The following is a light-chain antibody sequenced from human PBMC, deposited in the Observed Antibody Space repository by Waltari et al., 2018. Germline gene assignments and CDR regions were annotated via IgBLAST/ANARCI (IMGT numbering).Light chain of an antibody. J-gene: IGKJ1*01. CDR1: QSLLYSSNGQNY. Sequence: DIVMTQSPDSLAMSLGERATINCKSSQSLLYSSNGQNYLAWFQQKPGQPPKLLIYWASIRESGVPDRFSCSWSETDFALTISSLQAEDVAIYYCQQFHSYPRTFGQGTKVEIK. V-gene: IGKV4-1*01. CDR3: QQFHSYPRT. CDR2: WAS.